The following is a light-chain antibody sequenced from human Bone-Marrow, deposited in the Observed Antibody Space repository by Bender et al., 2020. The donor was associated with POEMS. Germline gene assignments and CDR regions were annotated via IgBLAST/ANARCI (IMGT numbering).Light chain of an antibody. J-gene: IGLJ2*01. CDR1: DSDVGTYNF. CDR3: CSYAGSRTLV. V-gene: IGLV2-23*02. CDR2: GVR. Sequence: QSALTQPASVSGSPGQSITISCTGTDSDVGTYNFVSWYQHPTGKAPKLVIYGVRQRPSGISDRFSGSKSGNTASLTISGLQPEDEADYYCCSYAGSRTLVFGGGTKLTVL.